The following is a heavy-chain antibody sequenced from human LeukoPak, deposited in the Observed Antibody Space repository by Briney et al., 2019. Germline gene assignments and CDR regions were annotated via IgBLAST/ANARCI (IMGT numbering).Heavy chain of an antibody. CDR3: AREDEFGIAVAGRLNWFDP. Sequence: ASVKVSCKASGYTFTSYGISWVRQAPGQGLEWMGWISAYNGNTNYAQKLQGRVTMTTDTSTSTAYMELRSLRPDDTAVYYGAREDEFGIAVAGRLNWFDPWGQGTLVTVSS. CDR2: ISAYNGNT. V-gene: IGHV1-18*01. CDR1: GYTFTSYG. J-gene: IGHJ5*02. D-gene: IGHD6-19*01.